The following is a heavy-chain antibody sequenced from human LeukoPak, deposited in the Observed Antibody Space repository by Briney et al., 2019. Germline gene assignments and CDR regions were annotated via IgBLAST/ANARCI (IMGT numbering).Heavy chain of an antibody. Sequence: SETLSLTCTVSGGSISSSSYYWGWIRQSPGKGLEWIGTIYYSGRTWYNRSLKSRVTISADTSKNHFSLNLRSVTAADTAVYYCTRQVDVLTAMKPWGQGTLVTVSS. CDR3: TRQVDVLTAMKP. CDR1: GGSISSSSYY. J-gene: IGHJ5*02. CDR2: IYYSGRT. D-gene: IGHD3-9*01. V-gene: IGHV4-39*01.